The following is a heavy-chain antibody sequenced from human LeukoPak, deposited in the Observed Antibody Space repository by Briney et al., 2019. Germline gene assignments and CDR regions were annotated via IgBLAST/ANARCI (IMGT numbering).Heavy chain of an antibody. D-gene: IGHD3-22*01. J-gene: IGHJ4*02. CDR2: ISTYNGDT. CDR1: GYTFTSYG. V-gene: IGHV1-18*01. CDR3: ARDSDDSSGSHGY. Sequence: GASVKVSCKASGYTFTSYGISWVRQAPGQGLQWMGWISTYNGDTNYAQTLQGRVTMTTDTSTSTAYMELRSLRSEDTAVYYCARDSDDSSGSHGYWGQGTLVTVSS.